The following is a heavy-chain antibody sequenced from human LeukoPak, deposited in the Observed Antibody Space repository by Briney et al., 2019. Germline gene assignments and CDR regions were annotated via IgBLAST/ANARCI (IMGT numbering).Heavy chain of an antibody. CDR3: ARGREVGVPAKEEDY. Sequence: GASVKVSCTASGYTFTSYDINWVRQATGQGLEWMGWMNPNSGNTGYAQKFQGRVTMTRNTSISTAYKELSSLRSEDTAVYYCARGREVGVPAKEEDYWGQGTLVTVSS. V-gene: IGHV1-8*01. J-gene: IGHJ4*02. D-gene: IGHD2-2*01. CDR1: GYTFTSYD. CDR2: MNPNSGNT.